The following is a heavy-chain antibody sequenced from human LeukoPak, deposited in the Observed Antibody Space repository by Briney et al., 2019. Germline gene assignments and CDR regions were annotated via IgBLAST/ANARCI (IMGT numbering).Heavy chain of an antibody. J-gene: IGHJ4*02. CDR1: SGSISSGGYY. CDR2: IYYSGST. CDR3: ARADLILLDY. Sequence: PSQTLSLKCTVSSGSISSGGYYWSWIGQHPGKGLEWIGYIYYSGSTYYNPSLKSRVTISVDTSKNQFSLKLSSVTAADTAVYYCARADLILLDYWGQGTLVTVSS. V-gene: IGHV4-31*03.